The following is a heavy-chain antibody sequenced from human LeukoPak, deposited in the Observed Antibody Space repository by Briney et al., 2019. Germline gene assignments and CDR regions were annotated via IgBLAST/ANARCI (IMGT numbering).Heavy chain of an antibody. V-gene: IGHV3-73*01. J-gene: IGHJ4*02. CDR2: IRSKANSYAT. CDR3: TSYDDFWRDLDY. Sequence: GGSLRLSCAASGFTFSGSAMHWVRQASGKGLEWVGRIRSKANSYATAYAASVKGRFTISRDDSKNTAYLQMNSLKTEDTAVYYCTSYDDFWRDLDYWGQGTLVTVSS. CDR1: GFTFSGSA. D-gene: IGHD3-3*01.